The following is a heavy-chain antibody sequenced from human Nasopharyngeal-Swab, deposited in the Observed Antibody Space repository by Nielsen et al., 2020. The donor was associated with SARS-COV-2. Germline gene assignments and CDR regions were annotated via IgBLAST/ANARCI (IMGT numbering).Heavy chain of an antibody. CDR1: GPTSITYW. Sequence: GSPLRPPFPPPGPTSITYWWHWSPQPPGKGLVWAHLFNTDGRSTTYPDSVKGRFTITRDNAKKTLYLLMNSLRPEDTAVYYCATGSHPYYHTYWCQGALGTVSS. CDR2: FNTDGRST. CDR3: ATGSHPYYHTY. D-gene: IGHD3-22*01. V-gene: IGHV3-74*03. J-gene: IGHJ4*02.